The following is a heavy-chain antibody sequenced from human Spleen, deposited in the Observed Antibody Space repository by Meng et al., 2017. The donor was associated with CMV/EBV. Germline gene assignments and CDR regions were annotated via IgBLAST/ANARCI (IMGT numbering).Heavy chain of an antibody. V-gene: IGHV3-15*01. CDR2: IKSKTDGGTT. CDR1: GFTFSNAW. Sequence: CAASGFTFSNAWMSWVRQAPGKGLEWVGRIKSKTDGGTTDYAAPVKGRFTISRDDSKNTLYLQMNSLKTEDTAVYYCTTGQLWSLFDYWGQGTLVTVSS. D-gene: IGHD5-18*01. CDR3: TTGQLWSLFDY. J-gene: IGHJ4*02.